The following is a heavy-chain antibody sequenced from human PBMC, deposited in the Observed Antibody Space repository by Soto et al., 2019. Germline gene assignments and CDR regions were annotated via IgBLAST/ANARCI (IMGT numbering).Heavy chain of an antibody. V-gene: IGHV3-23*01. D-gene: IGHD6-19*01. Sequence: EVQLLESGGGLVQPGGSLRLSCAASGFTFSSYAMSWVRQAPGKGLEWVSAISGSGGSTYYADSVKGRFTISRDNSKNTLYLQMNSLRAEDTAVYYCAKPPSPYSSGWTGFDWFGPWGQGTLVTVSS. J-gene: IGHJ5*02. CDR3: AKPPSPYSSGWTGFDWFGP. CDR1: GFTFSSYA. CDR2: ISGSGGST.